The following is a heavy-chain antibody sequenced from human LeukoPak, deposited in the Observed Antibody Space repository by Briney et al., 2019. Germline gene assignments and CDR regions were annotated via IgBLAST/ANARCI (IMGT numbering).Heavy chain of an antibody. J-gene: IGHJ4*02. Sequence: SETLSLTCAVYGGSFSGYYWSWIRQHPGKGLEWIGYIYYSGSTYYNPSLKSRVTISVDTSKNQFSLKLSSVTAADTAVYYCARSPTAAPFDYWGQGTLVTVSS. CDR1: GGSFSGYY. D-gene: IGHD6-13*01. CDR2: IYYSGST. CDR3: ARSPTAAPFDY. V-gene: IGHV4-31*11.